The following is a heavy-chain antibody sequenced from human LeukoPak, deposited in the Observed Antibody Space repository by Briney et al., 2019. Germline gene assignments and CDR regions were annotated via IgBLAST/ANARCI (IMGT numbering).Heavy chain of an antibody. D-gene: IGHD6-19*01. CDR1: GFTFSSYG. Sequence: GGSLRLSCAASGFTFSSYGMHWVRQAPGKGLEWVAVIWYDGSNKYYADSVEGRFTISRDNSKNTLYLQMNSLRAEDTAVYYCAKAPTDPGYSSGWYVHWGQGTLVTVSS. CDR3: AKAPTDPGYSSGWYVH. CDR2: IWYDGSNK. J-gene: IGHJ4*02. V-gene: IGHV3-33*06.